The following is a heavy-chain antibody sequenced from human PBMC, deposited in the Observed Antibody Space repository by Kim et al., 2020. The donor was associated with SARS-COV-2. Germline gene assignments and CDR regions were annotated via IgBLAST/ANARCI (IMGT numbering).Heavy chain of an antibody. CDR3: AKGAGGYYFDY. Sequence: TNDPTTVEGRFPISGDNSKNTLYLQMNSLRAEDTAVYYCAKGAGGYYFDYWGQGTLVTVSS. J-gene: IGHJ4*02. V-gene: IGHV3-23*01. D-gene: IGHD3-16*01. CDR2: T.